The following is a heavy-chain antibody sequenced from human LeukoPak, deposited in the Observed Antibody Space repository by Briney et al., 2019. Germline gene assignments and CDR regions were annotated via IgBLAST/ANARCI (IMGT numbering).Heavy chain of an antibody. D-gene: IGHD3-22*01. J-gene: IGHJ6*03. CDR1: GFTFSDYY. V-gene: IGHV3-11*01. Sequence: GGSLRLSCAASGFTFSDYYMSWIRQAPGKGLEWVSYISGSGSTIYYADSVKGRFTISRVNAKNSLYLQMNSLRAEDTAVYYCARAGLDSSGYYYVPHYYYMDVWGKGTTVTVSS. CDR2: ISGSGSTI. CDR3: ARAGLDSSGYYYVPHYYYMDV.